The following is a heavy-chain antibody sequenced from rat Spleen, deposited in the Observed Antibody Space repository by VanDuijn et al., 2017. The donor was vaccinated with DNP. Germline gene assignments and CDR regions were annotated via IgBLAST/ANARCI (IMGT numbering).Heavy chain of an antibody. V-gene: IGHV5-31*01. Sequence: EVQLVESGGDLVRPGRSLKLSCVASEFTFNNYWMTWFRQAPGKGLEWVASITSSGGSTYYPDSVKGRFTISRDNAKNTLYLQMNSLRSEDMATYYCARWFNAGYYFDYWGQGVMVTVSS. CDR2: ITSSGGST. D-gene: IGHD1-12*03. J-gene: IGHJ2*01. CDR3: ARWFNAGYYFDY. CDR1: EFTFNNYW.